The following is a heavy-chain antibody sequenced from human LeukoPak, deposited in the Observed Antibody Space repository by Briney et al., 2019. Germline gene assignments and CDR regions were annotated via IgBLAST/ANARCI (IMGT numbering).Heavy chain of an antibody. V-gene: IGHV1-46*01. CDR3: ASFSRRNGDYDY. CDR2: INPSGGST. J-gene: IGHJ4*02. Sequence: GGSLRLSCAASGFTFTSYGISWVRQAPGQGLEWMGIINPSGGSTSYAQKFQGRVTMTRDMSTSTVYMELSSLRSEDTAVYYCASFSRRNGDYDYWGQGTLVTVSS. CDR1: GFTFTSYG. D-gene: IGHD3-3*02.